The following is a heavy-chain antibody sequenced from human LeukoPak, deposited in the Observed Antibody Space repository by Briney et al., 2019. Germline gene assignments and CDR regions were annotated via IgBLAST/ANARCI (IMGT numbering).Heavy chain of an antibody. CDR3: ATGYDSSGRWPYYFDY. CDR2: FDPEDGET. D-gene: IGHD3-22*01. CDR1: GYTLTELS. Sequence: ASVKVSCKVSGYTLTELSMQWVRQAPGKGLEWMGGFDPEDGETIYAQKFQGRVTMTEDTSTDTAYMELSSLRSEDTAVYYCATGYDSSGRWPYYFDYWGQGTLVTVSS. J-gene: IGHJ4*02. V-gene: IGHV1-24*01.